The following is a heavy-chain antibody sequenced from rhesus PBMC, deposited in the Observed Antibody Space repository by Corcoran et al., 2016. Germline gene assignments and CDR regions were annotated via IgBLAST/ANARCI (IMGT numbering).Heavy chain of an antibody. CDR2: IYGSSERT. CDR3: ARHLPPYWGDQLDY. Sequence: QVQLQESGPGLVKPSESLSLTCAVSGYSISSNYWSWIRQPPGKGLEGFGYIYGSSERTYYNPSHKGRVTISTDTSKNHFSLKLSSVTAADTAVYYCARHLPPYWGDQLDYWGQGVLVTVSS. CDR1: GYSISSNY. J-gene: IGHJ4*01. D-gene: IGHD3-34*01. V-gene: IGHV4-147*01.